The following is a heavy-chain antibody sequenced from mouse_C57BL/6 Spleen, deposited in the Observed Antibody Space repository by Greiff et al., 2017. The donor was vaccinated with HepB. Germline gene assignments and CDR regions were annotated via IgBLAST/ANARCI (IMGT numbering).Heavy chain of an antibody. CDR3: ARSTGLYD. J-gene: IGHJ2*01. CDR2: IRNKANGYTT. D-gene: IGHD4-1*01. CDR1: GFTFTDYY. Sequence: EVQLQESGGGLVQPGGSLSLSCAASGFTFTDYYMSWVRQPPGKALEWLGFIRNKANGYTTEYSASVKGRFTISRDNSQSILYLQMNALRAEDSATYYCARSTGLYDWGQGTTLTVSS. V-gene: IGHV7-3*01.